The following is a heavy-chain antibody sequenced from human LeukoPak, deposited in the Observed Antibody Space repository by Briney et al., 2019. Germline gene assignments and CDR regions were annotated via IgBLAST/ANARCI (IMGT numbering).Heavy chain of an antibody. D-gene: IGHD6-13*01. Sequence: PSETLSLTCTVSGGSISSYYWSWIRQPPGKGLEWIGYIYYSGSTNYNPPLKSRVTISVDTSKNQFSLKLSSVTAADTAVYYCARVTAAGPRGGYFDYWGQGTLVTVSS. CDR2: IYYSGST. CDR1: GGSISSYY. V-gene: IGHV4-59*01. CDR3: ARVTAAGPRGGYFDY. J-gene: IGHJ4*02.